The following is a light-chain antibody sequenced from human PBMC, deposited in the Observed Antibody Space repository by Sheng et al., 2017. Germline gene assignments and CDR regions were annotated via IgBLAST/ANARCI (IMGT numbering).Light chain of an antibody. Sequence: EIVMTQSPATLSVSPGERATLSCRASQSVSSNLAWYQHKPGQAPRLLIYGASTRVTGIPARFSGSGSGTEFTITISSLQSEDSAVYYCQQYNNWRSFGQGTKVEIK. V-gene: IGKV3-15*01. CDR3: QQYNNWRS. CDR2: GAS. CDR1: QSVSSN. J-gene: IGKJ1*01.